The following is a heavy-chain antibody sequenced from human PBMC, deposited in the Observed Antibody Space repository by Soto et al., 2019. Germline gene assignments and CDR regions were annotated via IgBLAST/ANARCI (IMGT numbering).Heavy chain of an antibody. CDR1: GFTFSSYG. D-gene: IGHD5-12*01. CDR2: IWYDGSNT. V-gene: IGHV3-33*01. J-gene: IGHJ6*02. CDR3: ASDGIDIVATIRDYYYYGMDV. Sequence: GGSLRLSWAASGFTFSSYGMHWVRQAPGKGLAWVAVIWYDGSNTYYADSVKGRFTISRDNSKNTLYLQMSSLRAEDTAVYYCASDGIDIVATIRDYYYYGMDVWVQGTTVTVS.